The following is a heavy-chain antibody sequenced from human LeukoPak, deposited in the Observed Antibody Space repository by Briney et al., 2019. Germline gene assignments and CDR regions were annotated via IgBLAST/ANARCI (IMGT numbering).Heavy chain of an antibody. CDR3: ATGPKNYYGMDV. Sequence: GASVKVSCKVSGYTLTELSMHWVRQAPGKGLEWMGGFDPEDGETIYAQKFQGRVTMTEDTSTDAAYMELSSLRSEDTAVYYCATGPKNYYGMDVWGQGTTVTVSS. V-gene: IGHV1-24*01. CDR1: GYTLTELS. J-gene: IGHJ6*02. CDR2: FDPEDGET.